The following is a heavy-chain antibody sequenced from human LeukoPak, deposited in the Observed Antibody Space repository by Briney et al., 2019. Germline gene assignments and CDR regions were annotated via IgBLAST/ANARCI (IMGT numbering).Heavy chain of an antibody. CDR1: GFTFTSSA. CDR3: AAAPQPHYDFWSGHSL. CDR2: IVVGSGNT. J-gene: IGHJ4*02. V-gene: IGHV1-58*01. Sequence: ASVKVSCKASGFTFTSSAVQWVRQARGQRLEWIGWIVVGSGNTNYAQKFQERVTITRDMSTSTAYMELSSLRSEDTAVYYCAAAPQPHYDFWSGHSLWGQGTLVTVSS. D-gene: IGHD3-3*01.